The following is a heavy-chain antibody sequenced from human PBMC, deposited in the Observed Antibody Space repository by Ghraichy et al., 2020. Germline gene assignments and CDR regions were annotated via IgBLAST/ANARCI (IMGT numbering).Heavy chain of an antibody. D-gene: IGHD3-9*01. Sequence: SETLSLTCSIYGASFSGYYWSWIRQSPGKGLEWIGEINHSGATNYNPSPKSRVTISEDTSKNHFSLKLTSVTAADTAVYYCARGQYYDVLTGRFYNWFDPWGQGTLVTVSS. CDR1: GASFSGYY. J-gene: IGHJ5*02. CDR2: INHSGAT. V-gene: IGHV4-34*01. CDR3: ARGQYYDVLTGRFYNWFDP.